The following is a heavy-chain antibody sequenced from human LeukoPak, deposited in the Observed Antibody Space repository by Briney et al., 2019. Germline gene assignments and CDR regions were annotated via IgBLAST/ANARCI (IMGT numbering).Heavy chain of an antibody. CDR1: GFTFSSYS. D-gene: IGHD2-15*01. J-gene: IGHJ4*02. CDR3: ARERVYCSGGSCYRFDY. Sequence: GGSLRLSCAASGFTFSSYSMNWVRQAPGKGLEWVSSITSSSTYIYYADSVKGRFTISRDNAKNSLYLQMNSMRAEDTALYYCARERVYCSGGSCYRFDYWGQGTLVTVSS. CDR2: ITSSSTYI. V-gene: IGHV3-21*01.